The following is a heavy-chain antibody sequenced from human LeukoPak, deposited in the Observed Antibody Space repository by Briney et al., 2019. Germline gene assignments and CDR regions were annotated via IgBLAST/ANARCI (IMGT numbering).Heavy chain of an antibody. CDR3: ARLDGYYEYYFDH. V-gene: IGHV4-4*07. CDR2: IYTSGST. J-gene: IGHJ4*02. Sequence: KPSETLSLTCTVSGGSMSRHFWSWIRQPAGKGLEWIGRIYTSGSTDYNPSLKSRVSMSVDTSKNQFSLKLTSMTAADTAVYYCARLDGYYEYYFDHWGQGTLVTVSS. D-gene: IGHD3-22*01. CDR1: GGSMSRHF.